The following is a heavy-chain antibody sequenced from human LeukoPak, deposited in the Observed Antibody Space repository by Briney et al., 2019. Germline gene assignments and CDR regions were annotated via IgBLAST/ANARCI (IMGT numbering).Heavy chain of an antibody. CDR1: GFTFSSYA. Sequence: GGSLRLSCAASGFTFSSYAMNWVRQAPGKGLQWVSAISGSGASTYYADSVKGRFTISRDNSKNTLFLQMNSLRAEDTAVYYCARGVVPAAMTCWYFDLWGRGTLVTVSS. CDR2: ISGSGAST. CDR3: ARGVVPAAMTCWYFDL. J-gene: IGHJ2*01. V-gene: IGHV3-23*01. D-gene: IGHD2-2*01.